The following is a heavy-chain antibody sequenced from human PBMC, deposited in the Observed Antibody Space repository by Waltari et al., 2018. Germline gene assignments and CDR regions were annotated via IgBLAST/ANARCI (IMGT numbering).Heavy chain of an antibody. CDR2: ISDSDNSK. V-gene: IGHV3-48*03. Sequence: EAQLVESGGGWVQPGGSLSLSCAASGFSFRSYAMNWVRQAPGKGLEWISYISDSDNSKFYAESVKGRFTVSRDNAKNSLHLEMNSLRAEDTATYYCVRDGLGSGRTRVDVWGQGTTVIVSS. CDR3: VRDGLGSGRTRVDV. CDR1: GFSFRSYA. J-gene: IGHJ6*02. D-gene: IGHD2-2*01.